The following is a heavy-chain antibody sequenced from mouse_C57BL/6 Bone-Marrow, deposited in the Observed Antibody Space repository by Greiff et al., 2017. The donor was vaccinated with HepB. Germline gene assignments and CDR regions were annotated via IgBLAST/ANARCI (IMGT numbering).Heavy chain of an antibody. V-gene: IGHV5-6*01. Sequence: EVQLVESGGDLVKPGGSLKLSCAASGFTFSSYGMSWVRQTPDKRLEWVATISSGGSYTDYPDSVKGRFTISRDNTKNTLYLQMSSLKSEDTAMYYCARHRYYYGSSYPFDYWGQGTTLTVSS. J-gene: IGHJ2*01. CDR1: GFTFSSYG. CDR2: ISSGGSYT. D-gene: IGHD1-1*01. CDR3: ARHRYYYGSSYPFDY.